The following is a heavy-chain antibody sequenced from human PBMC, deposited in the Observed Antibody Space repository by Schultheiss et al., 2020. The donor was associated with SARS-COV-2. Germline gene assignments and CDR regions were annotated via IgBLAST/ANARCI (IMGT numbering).Heavy chain of an antibody. CDR2: ISSNGGSR. Sequence: LKISCGASGFTFDDFAMHWVRQAPGKGLEWVSGISSNGGSRGYVDSVKGRFTISRDNAKNSLYLEMNSLRAEDTALYYCAKTQNLGYCSSMSCYWGGMDVWGQGTTVTVSS. CDR1: GFTFDDFA. V-gene: IGHV3-9*01. J-gene: IGHJ6*02. CDR3: AKTQNLGYCSSMSCYWGGMDV. D-gene: IGHD2-2*01.